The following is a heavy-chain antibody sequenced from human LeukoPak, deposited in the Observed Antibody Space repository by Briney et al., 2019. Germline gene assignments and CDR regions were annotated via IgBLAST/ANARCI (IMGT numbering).Heavy chain of an antibody. V-gene: IGHV4-59*08. J-gene: IGHJ4*02. Sequence: SSETLSLTCTVSGGSISSYYWSWIRQPPGKGLEWIGYIYYSGSTNYNPSLKSRVTISVDTSKNQFSLKLSSVTAAVTAVYYCARHDFAYYYGSGSIFDYWGQGTLVTVSS. D-gene: IGHD3-10*01. CDR3: ARHDFAYYYGSGSIFDY. CDR1: GGSISSYY. CDR2: IYYSGST.